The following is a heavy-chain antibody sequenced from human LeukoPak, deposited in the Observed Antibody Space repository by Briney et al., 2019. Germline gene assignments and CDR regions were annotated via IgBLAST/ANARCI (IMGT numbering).Heavy chain of an antibody. J-gene: IGHJ4*02. D-gene: IGHD3-10*01. V-gene: IGHV3-7*01. CDR2: IKQDGSEK. CDR3: ARVRVRGVISGAWVY. CDR1: GFTFSTYS. Sequence: SGGSLRLSCAASGFTFSTYSMSWVRQAPGKGLEWVANIKQDGSEKYYVDSVKGRFTISRDNAKNSLYLQMNSLRAEDTAVYYCARVRVRGVISGAWVYWGQGTLVTVSS.